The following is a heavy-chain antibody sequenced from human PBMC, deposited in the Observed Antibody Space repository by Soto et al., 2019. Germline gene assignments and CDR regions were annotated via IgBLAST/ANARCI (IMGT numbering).Heavy chain of an antibody. CDR1: GYSLPTHT. V-gene: IGHV1-3*01. CDR2: INAADGHT. J-gene: IGHJ4*02. D-gene: IGHD1-7*01. Sequence: QVQLVQSGAEVKKPGASVRISCKASGYSLPTHTIHWVRQAPGHRLEWMGWINAADGHTKYSQNVHNRVTISSDTSPSTVYMKLTGLTSDDTAIYYRARANGNYDWGPNDYWGQGTLVTVSS. CDR3: ARANGNYDWGPNDY.